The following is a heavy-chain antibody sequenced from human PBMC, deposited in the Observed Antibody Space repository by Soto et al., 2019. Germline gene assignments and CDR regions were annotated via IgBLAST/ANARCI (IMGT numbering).Heavy chain of an antibody. Sequence: QVQLVQSGAEVKKPGASVKVSCKASGYTFTNYGISWVRQAPGQGLEWMGWISAYNSNTKYAQKLQGRVTMTTDTSTSTAYKELRSLRSGDTALYYGARVVGSGSYYNRYNWFDPWGQGTLITVSS. CDR1: GYTFTNYG. CDR2: ISAYNSNT. D-gene: IGHD3-10*01. J-gene: IGHJ5*02. CDR3: ARVVGSGSYYNRYNWFDP. V-gene: IGHV1-18*01.